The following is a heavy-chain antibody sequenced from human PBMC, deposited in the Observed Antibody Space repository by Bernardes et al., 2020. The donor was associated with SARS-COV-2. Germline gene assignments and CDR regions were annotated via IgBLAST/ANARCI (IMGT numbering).Heavy chain of an antibody. J-gene: IGHJ4*02. CDR1: GFTFSSYG. CDR2: IAYDGSKK. V-gene: IGHV3-30*18. Sequence: GGSLRLSRAASGFTFSSYGIHWVRQAPGKGLEWVAVIAYDGSKKYYADSVQGRFSISRDNSKNTVYLQMNSLRTEDTAVYYCAKTPPSTVTVEPYSFDYWGQGTLVTVSS. D-gene: IGHD4-17*01. CDR3: AKTPPSTVTVEPYSFDY.